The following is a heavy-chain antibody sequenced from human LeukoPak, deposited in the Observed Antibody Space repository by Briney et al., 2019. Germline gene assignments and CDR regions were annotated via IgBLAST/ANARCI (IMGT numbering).Heavy chain of an antibody. J-gene: IGHJ6*02. CDR3: AKDGRGVRTMTATYYYYYGMYV. D-gene: IGHD1-1*01. CDR1: GFTLNSYG. Sequence: GGSLRLSCAASGFTLNSYGMHWVRQAPGKGLEWVAFIRYDGGNKYYGDYVKGRFTISRDNSKNTLYLQMNRLRAEDRAVYYCAKDGRGVRTMTATYYYYYGMYVWGQGTTVTVSS. V-gene: IGHV3-30*02. CDR2: IRYDGGNK.